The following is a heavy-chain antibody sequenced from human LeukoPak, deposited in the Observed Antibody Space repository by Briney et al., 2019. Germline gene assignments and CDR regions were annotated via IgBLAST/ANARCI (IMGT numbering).Heavy chain of an antibody. CDR2: ILYSGRP. J-gene: IGHJ5*02. CDR3: ARHLGRLSSADNWFAP. V-gene: IGHV4-39*01. CDR1: GGSINSICYY. D-gene: IGHD6-19*01. Sequence: PETLSLTCFVSGGSINSICYYWGLIRQPPGKGLDGIGIILYSGRPYYDSSHKSRVVISVDTSMNQFSLKLTSMTAADTAVYYCARHLGRLSSADNWFAPWGQGTLVTVSS.